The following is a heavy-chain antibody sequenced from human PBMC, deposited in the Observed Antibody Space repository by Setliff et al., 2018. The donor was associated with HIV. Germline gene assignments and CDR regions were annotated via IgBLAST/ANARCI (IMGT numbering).Heavy chain of an antibody. CDR3: GGGSCHSNDY. D-gene: IGHD2-15*01. V-gene: IGHV3-23*01. CDR2: ISGPGSSS. Sequence: PGGSLRLSCAASGFTFSTSAMTWVRRTPGKGLEWVSSISGPGSSSYYADSVKGRFTISRDNSKDTLFLQMNVLIAGDTAVYYCGGGSCHSNDYWGQGTLVTVSS. CDR1: GFTFSTSA. J-gene: IGHJ4*02.